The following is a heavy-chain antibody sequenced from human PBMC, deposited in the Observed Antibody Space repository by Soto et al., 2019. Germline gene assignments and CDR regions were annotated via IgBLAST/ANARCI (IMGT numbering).Heavy chain of an antibody. J-gene: IGHJ3*02. D-gene: IGHD3-16*02. CDR2: INHSGST. Sequence: SETLSLTCAVYGGSFSGYYWSWIRKTPGKGLEWIGEINHSGSTNYNPSLKSRVTISVDTSKNQFSLKLSSVTAADTAVYYCARLHLGELSLGTYAFDIWGQGTIVTVSS. CDR1: GGSFSGYY. V-gene: IGHV4-34*01. CDR3: ARLHLGELSLGTYAFDI.